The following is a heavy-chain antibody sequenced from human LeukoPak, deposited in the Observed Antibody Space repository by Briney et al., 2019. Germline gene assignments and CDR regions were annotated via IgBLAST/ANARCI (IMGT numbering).Heavy chain of an antibody. V-gene: IGHV3-48*03. J-gene: IGHJ6*03. CDR1: GFTFSSYE. D-gene: IGHD1-26*01. CDR2: ISSSGSYI. Sequence: QPGGSLRLSCAASGFTFSSYEMNWVRQAPGKGLEWVSYISSSGSYIYYADSVKGRFTISRDNAKNSLYLHINSLRAEDTAVYYCARDPYSGSYVDYYYYYYMDVWGKGTTVTISS. CDR3: ARDPYSGSYVDYYYYYYMDV.